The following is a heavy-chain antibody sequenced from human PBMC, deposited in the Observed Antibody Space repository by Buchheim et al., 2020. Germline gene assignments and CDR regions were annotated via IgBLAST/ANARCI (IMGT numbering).Heavy chain of an antibody. Sequence: QVQLQESGPGLVKPSQTLSLTCTVSGGSISSGSYYWSWIRQPAGKGLEWIGRIYTSGSTNYNPSLKSRVPISVDTSKNQFSLKLSSVTAADTAVYYCASRSRDGYTTEDYWGQGTL. J-gene: IGHJ4*02. CDR2: IYTSGST. D-gene: IGHD5-24*01. CDR1: GGSISSGSYY. V-gene: IGHV4-61*02. CDR3: ASRSRDGYTTEDY.